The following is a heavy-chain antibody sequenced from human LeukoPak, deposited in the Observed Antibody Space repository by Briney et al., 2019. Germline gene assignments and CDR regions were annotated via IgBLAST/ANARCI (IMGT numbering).Heavy chain of an antibody. V-gene: IGHV4-34*01. Sequence: SETLSLTCAVYGGSFSGYYWSWIRQPPGKGLEWIGSIYYSGSTYYNPSLKSRVTISVDTSKNQFSLKLNSVTAADTAVYYCARDGEGGDAFDIWGQGTVVTVSS. J-gene: IGHJ3*02. D-gene: IGHD3-16*01. CDR3: ARDGEGGDAFDI. CDR2: IYYSGST. CDR1: GGSFSGYY.